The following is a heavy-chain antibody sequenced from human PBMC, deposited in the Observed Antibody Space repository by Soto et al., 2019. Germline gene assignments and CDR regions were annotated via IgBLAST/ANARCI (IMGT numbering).Heavy chain of an antibody. CDR2: IYYSGST. CDR3: ARGFGSYGYSGLNY. Sequence: SETLSLTSPVSGFSISSGGYYWSWIRQHPGKGLEWIGYIYYSGSTYYNPSLKSRVTISVDTSKNQFSLKLSSVTAADTAVYYCARGFGSYGYSGLNYWGPGTLVTVSS. CDR1: GFSISSGGYY. D-gene: IGHD5-18*01. J-gene: IGHJ4*02. V-gene: IGHV4-31*03.